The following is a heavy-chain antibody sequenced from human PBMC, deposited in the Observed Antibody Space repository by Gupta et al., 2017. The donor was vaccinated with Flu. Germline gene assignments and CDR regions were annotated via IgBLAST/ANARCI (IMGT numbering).Heavy chain of an antibody. CDR1: GGSISSYY. CDR3: AREADLQFDY. J-gene: IGHJ4*02. Sequence: QVQLQESGPGLVKPSETLSLTCTVSGGSISSYYWSWIRQPPGKGLEWIGYIYYSGSTNYNPSLKSRVTISVDTSKNQFSLKLSSVTAADTAVYYCAREADLQFDYWGQGTLVTVSS. D-gene: IGHD1-1*01. CDR2: IYYSGST. V-gene: IGHV4-59*01.